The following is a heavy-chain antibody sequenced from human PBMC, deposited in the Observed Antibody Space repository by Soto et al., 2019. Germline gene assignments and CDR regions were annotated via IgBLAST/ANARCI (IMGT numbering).Heavy chain of an antibody. Sequence: PGGSLRLSCAASGFTFSNYFIHWVRQAPCKGLEWVAVISYDGSNKYYADSVRGRFTISRDNSKNTLFLQMNGLRPEDTAVYYCAKDQYKLIRRCNGSDVQGRGTTRTVFS. V-gene: IGHV3-30*18. CDR2: ISYDGSNK. CDR3: AKDQYKLIRRCNGSDV. D-gene: IGHD3-10*01. CDR1: GFTFSNYF. J-gene: IGHJ6*02.